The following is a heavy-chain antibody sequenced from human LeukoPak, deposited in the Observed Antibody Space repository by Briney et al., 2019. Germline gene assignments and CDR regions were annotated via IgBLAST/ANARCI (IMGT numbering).Heavy chain of an antibody. D-gene: IGHD3-9*01. Sequence: RGESLKISCKGSGYSFISHWIGWVRQVPGKGLEWMGIIYPGDSDTRYSPSFQGQVTISADKSISTAYLQWSSLKASDTAMYYCARGFYDILTGYFRRDWYFDLWGRGTLVTVSS. J-gene: IGHJ2*01. CDR2: IYPGDSDT. CDR3: ARGFYDILTGYFRRDWYFDL. CDR1: GYSFISHW. V-gene: IGHV5-51*01.